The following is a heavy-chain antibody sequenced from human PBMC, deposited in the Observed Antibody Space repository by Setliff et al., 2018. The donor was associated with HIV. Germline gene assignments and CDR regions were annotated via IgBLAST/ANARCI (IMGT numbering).Heavy chain of an antibody. CDR2: IYYSGST. Sequence: SETLSLTCTVSGGSISSSSYYWSWIRQPPGKGLEWIGYIYYSGSTNYNPSLKSRVNISIDTSKNQFSLKSTSVTAADTAVYYCARRGAYGYDYFDYWGPGILVTVSS. CDR3: ARRGAYGYDYFDY. D-gene: IGHD5-12*01. J-gene: IGHJ4*02. CDR1: GGSISSSSYY. V-gene: IGHV4-61*05.